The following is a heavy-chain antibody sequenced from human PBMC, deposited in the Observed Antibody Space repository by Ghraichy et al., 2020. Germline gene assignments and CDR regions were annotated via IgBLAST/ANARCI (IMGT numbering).Heavy chain of an antibody. CDR2: ISYDGSNK. V-gene: IGHV3-30*18. CDR3: AKLTPELDY. J-gene: IGHJ4*02. CDR1: GFTFSSYG. Sequence: GGSLRLSCAASGFTFSSYGMHWVRQAPGKGLEWVAVISYDGSNKYYADSVKGRFTISRDNSKNTLYLQMNSLRAEDTAVYYCAKLTPELDYWGQGTLVTVSS.